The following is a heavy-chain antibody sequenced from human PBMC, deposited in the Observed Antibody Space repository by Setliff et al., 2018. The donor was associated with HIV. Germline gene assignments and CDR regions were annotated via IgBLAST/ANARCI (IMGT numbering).Heavy chain of an antibody. CDR1: GYRFTNYG. J-gene: IGHJ4*02. CDR3: ARDGRFDYDSSGYAGPEFDQ. Sequence: ASVKVSCKASGYRFTNYGISWVRQAPGQGLEWVAWISPQNGNTEFAQKFHHRVSMTADRSSNIAYMELRSLTFEDTAIYYCARDGRFDYDSSGYAGPEFDQWGQGTLVTVSS. CDR2: ISPQNGNT. V-gene: IGHV1-18*01. D-gene: IGHD3-22*01.